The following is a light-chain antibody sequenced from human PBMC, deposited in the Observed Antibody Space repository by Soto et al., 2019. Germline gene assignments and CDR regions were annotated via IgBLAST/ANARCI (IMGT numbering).Light chain of an antibody. J-gene: IGKJ5*01. CDR3: QKYNSALT. Sequence: DIQMTQSPSTLSGSVGYRVTITCRASQTISSWLAWYQQKPGKAPKLLIYKASTLKSGVPSRFSGSGSGTDFTLTISSLQPEDVATYYCQKYNSALTFGQGTRLEIK. CDR2: KAS. V-gene: IGKV1-5*03. CDR1: QTISSW.